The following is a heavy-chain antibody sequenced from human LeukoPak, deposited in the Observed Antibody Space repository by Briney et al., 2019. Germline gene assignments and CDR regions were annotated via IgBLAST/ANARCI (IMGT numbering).Heavy chain of an antibody. Sequence: GGSLRLSFAASGFTFSNVWMSWVRQAPGKGLDWVGRIRSKTDGGTTDYAAAVKGRFTISRDDSRNMLYLQMNSLKTEDTAVYYCTTWTDLYDYWGQGTLVTVSS. CDR2: IRSKTDGGTT. CDR3: TTWTDLYDY. D-gene: IGHD3/OR15-3a*01. J-gene: IGHJ4*02. CDR1: GFTFSNVW. V-gene: IGHV3-15*01.